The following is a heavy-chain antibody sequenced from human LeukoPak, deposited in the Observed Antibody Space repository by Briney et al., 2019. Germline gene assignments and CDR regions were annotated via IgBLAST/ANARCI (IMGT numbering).Heavy chain of an antibody. J-gene: IGHJ4*02. Sequence: GGSLRLSCAASGFTFSTYAMSWVRQAPGKGLEWVSTISDSGASTFYADSVKGRFTISRDNSKNTLYLQMNSLRAEDTAIYYCAKGRGYSYGYAIAYWGQGTLVTVSS. CDR1: GFTFSTYA. D-gene: IGHD5-18*01. CDR3: AKGRGYSYGYAIAY. V-gene: IGHV3-23*01. CDR2: ISDSGAST.